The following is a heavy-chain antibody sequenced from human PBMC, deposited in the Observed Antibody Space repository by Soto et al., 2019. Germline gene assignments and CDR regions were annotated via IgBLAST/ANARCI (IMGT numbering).Heavy chain of an antibody. D-gene: IGHD5-18*01. J-gene: IGHJ4*02. CDR3: ASLDTARIQIAGY. V-gene: IGHV4-39*01. Sequence: SETLSLTCTVSGGSISSNNYYWDWIRQPPGKGLEWIGSIYYTGGTYYNPSLKSRFTISRDSAKNSMYLQMNSLTVEDTAIYYCASLDTARIQIAGYWGQGIQVTVSS. CDR1: GGSISSNNYY. CDR2: IYYTGGT.